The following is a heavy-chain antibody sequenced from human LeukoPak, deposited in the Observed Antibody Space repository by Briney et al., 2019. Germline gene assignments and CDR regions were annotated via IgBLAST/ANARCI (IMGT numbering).Heavy chain of an antibody. J-gene: IGHJ4*02. CDR3: ARGRRPPSGYFDY. D-gene: IGHD6-25*01. Sequence: GGSLRLSCAASGFAFSTYFMTWVRQAPGKGLEWVANTNQDGSDKKYVDSVKGRFTISRDNAKNSLYLQMNNLRAEDTAVYYCARGRRPPSGYFDYWGQGTLVTVSS. CDR2: TNQDGSDK. V-gene: IGHV3-7*04. CDR1: GFAFSTYF.